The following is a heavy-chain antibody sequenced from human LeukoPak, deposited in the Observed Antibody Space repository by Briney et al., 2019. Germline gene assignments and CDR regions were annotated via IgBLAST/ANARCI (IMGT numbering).Heavy chain of an antibody. V-gene: IGHV3-30*02. D-gene: IGHD4-17*01. Sequence: GGSLRLSCVASGFTFSRYGMHWVRQAPGKGPEWVAFIRYDGSKKYYADSVKGRFTISRDSSKNTLDLQMNSLGSEDTAVYYCAKYRTTIHWGQGTLVTVSS. CDR3: AKYRTTIH. CDR2: IRYDGSKK. CDR1: GFTFSRYG. J-gene: IGHJ4*02.